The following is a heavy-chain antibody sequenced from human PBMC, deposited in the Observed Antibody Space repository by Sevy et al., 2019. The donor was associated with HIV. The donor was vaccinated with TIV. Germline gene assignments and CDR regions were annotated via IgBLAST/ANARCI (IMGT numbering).Heavy chain of an antibody. D-gene: IGHD3-22*01. CDR1: GVSINAYY. V-gene: IGHV4-59*01. CDR3: GGYYYDSSGPGSWFDS. CDR2: MYYSGIT. Sequence: SETLSLTCTVSGVSINAYYWSWMRQPPGKGLEWIGYMYYSGITNYNPSLKSRVTISVDTSKNRVSLKLTSVTAADTAVYYCGGYYYDSSGPGSWFDSWGQGTLVTVSS. J-gene: IGHJ5*01.